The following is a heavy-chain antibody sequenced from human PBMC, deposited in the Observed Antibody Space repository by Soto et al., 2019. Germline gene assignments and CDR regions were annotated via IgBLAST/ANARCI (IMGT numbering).Heavy chain of an antibody. CDR3: ARAYSSGWSNSWFDP. V-gene: IGHV2-70*01. J-gene: IGHJ5*02. D-gene: IGHD6-19*01. CDR1: GFSLSTSGMC. Sequence: SGPTLVNPTQTLTLTCTFSGFSLSTSGMCVSWIRQPPGKALEWLALIDWDDDKYYSTSLKTRLTISKDTSKNQVVLTMTNMDPVGTATYYCARAYSSGWSNSWFDPWGQGTLVTVSS. CDR2: IDWDDDK.